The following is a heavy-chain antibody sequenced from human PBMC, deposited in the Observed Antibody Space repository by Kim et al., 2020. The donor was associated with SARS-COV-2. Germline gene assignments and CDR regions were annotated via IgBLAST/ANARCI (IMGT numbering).Heavy chain of an antibody. CDR1: GFTFDDYA. Sequence: GGSLRLSCAASGFTFDDYAMHWVRQAPGKGLEWVSLISGDGGSTYYADSVKGRFTISRDNSKNSLYLQMNSLRTEDTALYYCAKGVDTAMVTDYYYYGMDVWGQGTTVTVSS. V-gene: IGHV3-43*02. CDR2: ISGDGGST. D-gene: IGHD5-18*01. CDR3: AKGVDTAMVTDYYYYGMDV. J-gene: IGHJ6*02.